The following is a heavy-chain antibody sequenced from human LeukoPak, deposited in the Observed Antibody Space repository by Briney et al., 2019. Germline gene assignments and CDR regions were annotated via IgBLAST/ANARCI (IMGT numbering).Heavy chain of an antibody. D-gene: IGHD2/OR15-2a*01. Sequence: ASVTVSSKASGYTFTTYAIHWVRQAPGQRLEWMGWINTGNGNTKHSQNFQGRVTITRDTSASTAYMELSSLRSEDTAVYYCARHSLTYPAGFDYWGQGTLVTVSS. V-gene: IGHV1-3*04. CDR2: INTGNGNT. CDR1: GYTFTTYA. J-gene: IGHJ4*02. CDR3: ARHSLTYPAGFDY.